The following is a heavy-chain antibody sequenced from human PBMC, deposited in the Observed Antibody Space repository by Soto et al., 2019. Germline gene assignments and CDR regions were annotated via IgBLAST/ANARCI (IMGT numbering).Heavy chain of an antibody. V-gene: IGHV3-23*01. Sequence: GGSLRLSCAASVLTFSSYAMSWFRQAPGKGLEWVSHISNSGRSTKYADSVKGRFTISRDNSKNTLYLQMNSLRAEDTAIYYCAKDALAYYDFWSWGQGTLVTVSS. CDR2: ISNSGRST. CDR3: AKDALAYYDFWS. J-gene: IGHJ4*02. CDR1: VLTFSSYA. D-gene: IGHD3-3*01.